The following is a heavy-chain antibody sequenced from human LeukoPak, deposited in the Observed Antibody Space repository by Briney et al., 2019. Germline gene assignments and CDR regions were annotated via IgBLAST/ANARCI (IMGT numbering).Heavy chain of an antibody. CDR2: IRYDGNNQ. J-gene: IGHJ4*02. Sequence: PGGSLRLSCAASGFTFSSYGMHWVRQAPGKGLEWVSFIRYDGNNQYYADSVKGRFTISRDNAKNSLYLQMNSLRAEDTAVYYCARSGRFSYSGYDYLDYWGQGTLVTVSS. CDR1: GFTFSSYG. D-gene: IGHD5-12*01. V-gene: IGHV3-30*02. CDR3: ARSGRFSYSGYDYLDY.